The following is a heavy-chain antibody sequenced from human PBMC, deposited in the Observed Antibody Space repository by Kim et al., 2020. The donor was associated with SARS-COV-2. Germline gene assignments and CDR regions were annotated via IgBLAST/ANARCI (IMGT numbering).Heavy chain of an antibody. CDR3: ARDRIAVAGIDSYYYYGMDV. V-gene: IGHV1-69*13. Sequence: SVKVSCKASGGTFSSYAISWVRQAPGQGLEWMGGIIPIFGTANYAQKFQGRVTITADESTSTAYMELSSLRSEDTAVYYCARDRIAVAGIDSYYYYGMDVWGQGTTVTVSS. CDR2: IIPIFGTA. CDR1: GGTFSSYA. J-gene: IGHJ6*02. D-gene: IGHD6-19*01.